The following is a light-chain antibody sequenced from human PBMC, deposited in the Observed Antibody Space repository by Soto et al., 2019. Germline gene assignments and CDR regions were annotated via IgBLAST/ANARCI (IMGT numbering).Light chain of an antibody. J-gene: IGKJ3*01. CDR2: DAS. CDR3: QQFSNYPIT. Sequence: AIQLTQSPSSLSASVGDRVTIACRASQGISSALAWYQQIPGKEPKILIYDASSLQSGVPSRFSGSGSGTDFTLTISSLQPEDFATYYCQQFSNYPITFGPGTKVDIK. V-gene: IGKV1D-13*01. CDR1: QGISSA.